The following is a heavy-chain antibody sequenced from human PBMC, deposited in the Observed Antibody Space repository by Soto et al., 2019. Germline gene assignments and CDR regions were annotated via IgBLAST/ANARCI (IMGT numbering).Heavy chain of an antibody. CDR1: GFTFGDYA. CDR3: TRGVVTWGYYFDY. V-gene: IGHV3-49*03. Sequence: GGSLRLSCTASGFTFGDYAMSWFRQAPGKGLEWVGFIRSKAYGGTTEYAASVKGRFTISRDDSKSIAYLQMNSLKTEDTAVYYCTRGVVTWGYYFDYWGQGTLVTVSS. J-gene: IGHJ4*02. CDR2: IRSKAYGGTT. D-gene: IGHD2-21*02.